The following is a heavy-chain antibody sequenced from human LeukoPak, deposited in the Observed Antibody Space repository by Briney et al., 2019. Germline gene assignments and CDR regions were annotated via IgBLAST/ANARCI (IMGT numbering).Heavy chain of an antibody. D-gene: IGHD4-17*01. Sequence: GGSLRLSCAASGFTFSSYAMHWVRQAPGKGLEYVSVINSNERNTYYVNSVKGRFTISGDNSKNTLYLQMGSLRPEDTGVYYCAREPALGDLDYWGQGTLVTVSS. J-gene: IGHJ4*02. CDR1: GFTFSSYA. CDR3: AREPALGDLDY. CDR2: INSNERNT. V-gene: IGHV3-64*01.